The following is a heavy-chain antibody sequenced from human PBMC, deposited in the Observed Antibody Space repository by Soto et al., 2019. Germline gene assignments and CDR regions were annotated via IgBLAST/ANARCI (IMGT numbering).Heavy chain of an antibody. J-gene: IGHJ5*02. CDR3: AGEGGSLNWFDP. CDR1: GLTFSSCH. V-gene: IGHV3-48*01. D-gene: IGHD1-26*01. Sequence: GGSLRLSCAASGLTFSSCHMNWVRQAPGKGLEWVSYISSGSRTIFYADSVNGRFTISRDNAKNSLYLQMNSLRAEDTAVYYCAGEGGSLNWFDPWGQGTLVTVSS. CDR2: ISSGSRTI.